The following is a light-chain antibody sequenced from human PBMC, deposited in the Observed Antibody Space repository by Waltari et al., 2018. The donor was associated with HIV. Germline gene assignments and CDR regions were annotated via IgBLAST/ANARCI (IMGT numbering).Light chain of an antibody. CDR1: SSDVGSSNY. V-gene: IGLV2-8*01. CDR3: SSSAGGDTLV. Sequence: QSALTQPPSASGFPGQSVTISCPGTSSDVGSSNYVPWYQQYPGKAPKLLIYEITKRPSGVPDRFSGSKSGNTASLTVSGLQAEDEADYYCSSSAGGDTLVFGGGTKLTVL. CDR2: EIT. J-gene: IGLJ3*02.